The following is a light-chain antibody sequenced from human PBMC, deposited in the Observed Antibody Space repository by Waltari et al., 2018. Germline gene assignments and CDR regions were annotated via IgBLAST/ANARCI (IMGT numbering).Light chain of an antibody. CDR1: QDVTNH. J-gene: IGKJ1*01. V-gene: IGKV1-12*01. CDR2: DVS. CDR3: QQGDSLPPT. Sequence: DTQMTQSPSSVYASVGDRVTITCRASQDVTNHLAWFQQKPGRAPKVLIFDVSTLQSGVPSRFSGSGSGTEFSLTISSLQPEDFATYYCQQGDSLPPTFGQGTKVEIK.